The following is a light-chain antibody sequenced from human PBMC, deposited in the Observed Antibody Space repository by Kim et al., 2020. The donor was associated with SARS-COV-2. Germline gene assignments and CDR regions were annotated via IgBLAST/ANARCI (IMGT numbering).Light chain of an antibody. CDR2: AAS. CDR1: QGISSY. CDR3: QQYYSYPMYT. Sequence: AIRMTQSPSSFSASTGDRVTFTCRASQGISSYLAWYQQKPGKAPKLLIYAASTLQSGVPSRFSGSGSGTDFTLTISCLQSEDFATYYCQQYYSYPMYTFGQGTKLEI. J-gene: IGKJ2*01. V-gene: IGKV1-8*01.